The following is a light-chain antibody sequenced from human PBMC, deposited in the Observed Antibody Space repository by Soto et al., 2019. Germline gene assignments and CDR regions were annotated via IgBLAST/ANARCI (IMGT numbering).Light chain of an antibody. CDR2: AAS. J-gene: IGKJ3*01. Sequence: DIQMTQSPSSLSASIGERVTLTCRASQSISNYLNWFQQKPGEAPKLLIYAASSLASGVPSRFSGSGSGTDFTLTISSLQREDFASYYCQQSMSNLGTFGAGTKVDIK. V-gene: IGKV1-39*01. CDR1: QSISNY. CDR3: QQSMSNLGT.